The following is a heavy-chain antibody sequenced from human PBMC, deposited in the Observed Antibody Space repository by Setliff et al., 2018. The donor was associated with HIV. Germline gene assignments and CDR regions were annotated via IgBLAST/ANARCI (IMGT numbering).Heavy chain of an antibody. D-gene: IGHD2-21*01. CDR3: ARLGIANAPDDY. Sequence: SETLSLTCTVSGGSISSSSYYWGWIRQPPGKGLEWIGSIFDSGHTYYNPSLKSRISISIDTSKTQVSLKLRSVTAADTAVYYCARLGIANAPDDYWGQGTLVTVSS. CDR2: IFDSGHT. J-gene: IGHJ4*02. V-gene: IGHV4-39*01. CDR1: GGSISSSSYY.